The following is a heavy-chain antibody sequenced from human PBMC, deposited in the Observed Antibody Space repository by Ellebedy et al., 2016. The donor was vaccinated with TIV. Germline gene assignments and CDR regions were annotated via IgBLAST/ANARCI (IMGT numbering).Heavy chain of an antibody. CDR1: GGSISSSSYY. CDR2: IYYSGST. Sequence: SETLSLTXTVSGGSISSSSYYWGWIRQPPGKGLEWIGSIYYSGSTYYNPSLKSRVTISVDTSKNQFSLKLSSVTAADTAVYYCARDLKFGSYNYWGQGTLVTVSS. D-gene: IGHD1-26*01. V-gene: IGHV4-39*07. J-gene: IGHJ4*02. CDR3: ARDLKFGSYNY.